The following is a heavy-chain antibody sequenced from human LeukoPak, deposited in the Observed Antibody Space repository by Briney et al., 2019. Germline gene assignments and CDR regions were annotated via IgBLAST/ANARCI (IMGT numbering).Heavy chain of an antibody. CDR1: GYTFTGYY. J-gene: IGHJ5*02. CDR3: ARDRCSGGSCYSGVWFDP. Sequence: GASVKVSCKASGYTFTGYYMHWVQQAPGQGLEWMGWINPNSGGTNYAQKFQGRVTMTGDTSISTAYMELSRLRSDDTAVYYCARDRCSGGSCYSGVWFDPWGQGTLVTVSS. V-gene: IGHV1-2*02. CDR2: INPNSGGT. D-gene: IGHD2-15*01.